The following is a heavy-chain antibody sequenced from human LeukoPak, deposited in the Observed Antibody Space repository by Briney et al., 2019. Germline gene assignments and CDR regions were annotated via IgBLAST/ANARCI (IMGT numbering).Heavy chain of an antibody. CDR1: GYTLTELC. V-gene: IGHV1-24*01. D-gene: IGHD1-26*01. CDR2: FDPEDGET. J-gene: IGHJ5*02. CDR3: ARDYSGQWEQLTGWWIDP. Sequence: RASVKVSCKVSGYTLTELCMHWVRQAPGKGLEWMGGFDPEDGETIYAQKFQGRVTMTEDTSTDTAYMELSSLRSEDTAVYYCARDYSGQWEQLTGWWIDPWGQGTLVIVSS.